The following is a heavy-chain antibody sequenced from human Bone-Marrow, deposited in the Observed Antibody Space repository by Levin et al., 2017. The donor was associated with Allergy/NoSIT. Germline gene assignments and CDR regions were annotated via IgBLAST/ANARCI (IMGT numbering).Heavy chain of an antibody. D-gene: IGHD6-19*01. Sequence: GESLKISCAASGFTFSSYGMHWVRQAPGKGLEWVAVIWYDGSNKYYADSVKGRFTISRDNSKNTLYLQMNSLRAEDTAVYYCARDSPSEIAVAGTLPLDYWGQGTLVTVSS. CDR3: ARDSPSEIAVAGTLPLDY. V-gene: IGHV3-33*01. CDR1: GFTFSSYG. J-gene: IGHJ4*02. CDR2: IWYDGSNK.